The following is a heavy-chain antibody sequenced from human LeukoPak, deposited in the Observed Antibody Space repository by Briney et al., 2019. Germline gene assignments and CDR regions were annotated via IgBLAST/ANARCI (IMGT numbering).Heavy chain of an antibody. CDR1: GYTFTGYF. J-gene: IGHJ6*03. Sequence: ASVKVSCKASGYTFTGYFMHWVRQAPGQGLEWMGWINPNSGGTNYAQNFRGRVTMTTDTSTSTAYMELRSLRSDDTAVYYCARSTPNDYYYYYMDVWGKGTTVTISS. CDR3: ARSTPNDYYYYYMDV. CDR2: INPNSGGT. V-gene: IGHV1-2*02.